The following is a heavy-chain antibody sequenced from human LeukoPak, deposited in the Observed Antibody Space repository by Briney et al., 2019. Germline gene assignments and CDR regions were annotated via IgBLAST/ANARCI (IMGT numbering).Heavy chain of an antibody. CDR2: ISSSGSTI. V-gene: IGHV3-11*04. CDR1: GFTFSDYY. D-gene: IGHD6-19*01. J-gene: IGHJ4*02. Sequence: GGSLRLSCAASGFTFSDYYMSWIRQAPGKGLEWVSYISSSGSTIYYADSVKGRFTISRDNAKNSLYLQMNSLRAEDTAMYYCTRAVAGTHFDQWGQGTLVTVSS. CDR3: TRAVAGTHFDQ.